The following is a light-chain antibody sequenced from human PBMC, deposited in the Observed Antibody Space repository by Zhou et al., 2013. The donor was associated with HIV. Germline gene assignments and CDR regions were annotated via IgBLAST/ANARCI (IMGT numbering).Light chain of an antibody. CDR3: QQAHIFPHT. CDR1: QSITNW. Sequence: DIQMTQSPSTLSASVGDRVTITCRASQSITNWLAWYQQKAGKAPKLLIYKASTLQSGVPSRFSGSGSGTDFTLTISGLQSDDFATYYCQQAHIFPHTFGGGTRVEIK. V-gene: IGKV1-5*03. J-gene: IGKJ4*01. CDR2: KAS.